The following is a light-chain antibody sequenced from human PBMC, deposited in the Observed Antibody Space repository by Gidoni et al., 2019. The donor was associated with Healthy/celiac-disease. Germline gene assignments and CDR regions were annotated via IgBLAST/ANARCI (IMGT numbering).Light chain of an antibody. CDR1: QSVSSY. CDR3: QQRSNWPPMSS. Sequence: EIVWTQSQATLSLSPGGRATLYCRASQSVSSYLAWYQQTPGQAPRLLIYDASNRATGIPARFSGSGSGTDFTLTISSLEPEDFAVYYCQQRSNWPPMSSFXQXTKLEIK. V-gene: IGKV3-11*01. J-gene: IGKJ2*04. CDR2: DAS.